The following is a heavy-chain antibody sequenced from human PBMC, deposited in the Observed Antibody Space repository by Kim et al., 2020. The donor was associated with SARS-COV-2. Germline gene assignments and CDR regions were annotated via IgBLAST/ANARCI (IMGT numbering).Heavy chain of an antibody. J-gene: IGHJ2*01. CDR3: ARIPNSRSSWETYWYFAL. CDR2: IYSGGST. Sequence: GGSLRLSCAASGFTVSSNYMSWVRQAPGKGLEWVSVIYSGGSTYYADSVKGRFTISRHNSKNTLYLQMNSLRAEDTAVYYCARIPNSRSSWETYWYFALWGRGTLVTVSS. V-gene: IGHV3-53*04. CDR1: GFTVSSNY. D-gene: IGHD6-13*01.